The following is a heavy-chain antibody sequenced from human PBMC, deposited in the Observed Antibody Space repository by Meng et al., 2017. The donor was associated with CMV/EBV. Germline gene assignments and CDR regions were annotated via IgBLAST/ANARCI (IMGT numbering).Heavy chain of an antibody. J-gene: IGHJ5*02. V-gene: IGHV4-61*01. D-gene: IGHD2-15*01. CDR1: SGSYY. Sequence: SGSYYWSWIRQPTGKGLEWIGYIYYSGSTNYNPSLTIRVTISVDTSKNQFSLKLSSVTAADTAVYYCARGYCSGGSCYSLPTNWFDPWGQGTLVTVSS. CDR2: IYYSGST. CDR3: ARGYCSGGSCYSLPTNWFDP.